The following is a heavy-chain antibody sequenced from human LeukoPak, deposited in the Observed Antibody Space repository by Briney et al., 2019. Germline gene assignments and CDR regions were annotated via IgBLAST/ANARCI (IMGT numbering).Heavy chain of an antibody. Sequence: GGSLRLSCAASGFTFSSYEMNWVRHAPGKGLEWVSYISSSGSTIYYGDSVEGRFTISRDNAKNSLYLQMNSLRAEDTAVYYCAKVVRGVITYYFDYWGQGTLVTVSS. V-gene: IGHV3-48*03. CDR1: GFTFSSYE. CDR3: AKVVRGVITYYFDY. D-gene: IGHD3-10*01. J-gene: IGHJ4*02. CDR2: ISSSGSTI.